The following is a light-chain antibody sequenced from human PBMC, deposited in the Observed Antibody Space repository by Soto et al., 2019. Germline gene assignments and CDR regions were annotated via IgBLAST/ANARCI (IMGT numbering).Light chain of an antibody. CDR3: QQYGDLPLT. V-gene: IGKV3-20*01. Sequence: EIVLTQSPGTLSLSPGERVTLSCRASQSVGNNLAWYQQKPGQAPRLLIYGASSRATGIPDKFSGSGSGTDFTVTITRLEPEDFAVYYCQQYGDLPLTFGGGTKVEIK. CDR2: GAS. J-gene: IGKJ4*01. CDR1: QSVGNN.